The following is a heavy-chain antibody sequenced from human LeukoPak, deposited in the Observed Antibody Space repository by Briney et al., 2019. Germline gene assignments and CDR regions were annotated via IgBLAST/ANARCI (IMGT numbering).Heavy chain of an antibody. J-gene: IGHJ4*02. D-gene: IGHD3-3*01. CDR3: ASGRWSGYLIPGPYYFDY. V-gene: IGHV1-46*01. Sequence: ASVKVSCKASGYTFTSYYMHWVRQAPGQGLEWMGIINPSGGSTSYAQKFQGRVTMTRDTSTSTVYMELSSLRSEDTAVYYCASGRWSGYLIPGPYYFDYWGQGTLVTVSS. CDR1: GYTFTSYY. CDR2: INPSGGST.